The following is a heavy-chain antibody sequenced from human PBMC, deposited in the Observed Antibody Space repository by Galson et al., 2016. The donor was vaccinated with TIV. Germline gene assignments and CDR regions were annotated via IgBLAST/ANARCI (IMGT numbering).Heavy chain of an antibody. CDR1: GGSTSSYY. V-gene: IGHV4-59*12. D-gene: IGHD3-16*01. CDR2: IYHTGNT. Sequence: ETLSLTCTVSGGSTSSYYWTWIRQPPGKGLEWIGYIYHTGNTIYNPSLKSRVAISLDTAKNQFSLKLSSVTAADTALYYCAREGSADYDWGRAHFDYWGQGTLVTVSS. CDR3: AREGSADYDWGRAHFDY. J-gene: IGHJ4*02.